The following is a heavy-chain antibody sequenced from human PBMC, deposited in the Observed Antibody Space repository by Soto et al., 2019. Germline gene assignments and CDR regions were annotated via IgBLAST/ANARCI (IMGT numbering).Heavy chain of an antibody. CDR1: NGSISSGGYS. CDR2: IYPTGKT. CDR3: ARAPPGPAPRWGV. J-gene: IGHJ6*02. V-gene: IGHV4-30-2*01. Sequence: SETLSLTCTVSNGSISSGGYSWSWIRQTPGKGLEWIGYIYPTGKTYYNPSLKNRATLSIDTSQNQFSLQLTSVTAADTAVYYCARAPPGPAPRWGVWGHGTTVTVSS. D-gene: IGHD3-16*01.